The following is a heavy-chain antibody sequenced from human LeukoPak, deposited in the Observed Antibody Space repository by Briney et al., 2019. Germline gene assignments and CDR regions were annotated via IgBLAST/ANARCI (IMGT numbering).Heavy chain of an antibody. J-gene: IGHJ4*02. CDR2: IYSSGST. CDR1: GYSMTSHY. Sequence: SETLSLTCTVSGYSMTSHYWSWIRQPAGQGLEWIGRIYSSGSTTYNPSLKTRVTMSVDTSKSQFSLNLSSVTAADTALYYCASGRGYMNAHYYFDYWGQGTLVTVSS. D-gene: IGHD5-18*01. CDR3: ASGRGYMNAHYYFDY. V-gene: IGHV4-4*07.